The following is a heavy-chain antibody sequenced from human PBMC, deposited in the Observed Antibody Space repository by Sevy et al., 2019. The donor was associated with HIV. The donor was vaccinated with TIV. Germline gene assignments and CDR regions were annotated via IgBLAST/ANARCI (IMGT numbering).Heavy chain of an antibody. Sequence: GESMKISCKGSGYIFSNYWIAWVRQMPGKGLEWMGIIYPGDSDSRYSPSFQGQVTISADKSISTAFLQWSSLKASDTAKYYCARATAGTAPYYSYYTMDIWGQGTTVTVSS. J-gene: IGHJ6*02. D-gene: IGHD6-13*01. CDR3: ARATAGTAPYYSYYTMDI. V-gene: IGHV5-51*01. CDR1: GYIFSNYW. CDR2: IYPGDSDS.